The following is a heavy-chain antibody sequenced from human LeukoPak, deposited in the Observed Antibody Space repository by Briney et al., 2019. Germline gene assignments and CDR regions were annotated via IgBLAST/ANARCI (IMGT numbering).Heavy chain of an antibody. CDR1: GFTFSSHA. CDR3: AKVHYYDSSGYYSQYYFDY. Sequence: GGSLRLSCAASGFTFSSHAVGWVRQAPGKGLEWVSAISGGGGSTYYADSVKGRFPISRDNSKNTLYLQMNSLRAEDTAVYYCAKVHYYDSSGYYSQYYFDYLGQGTLVTVSS. V-gene: IGHV3-23*01. D-gene: IGHD3-22*01. CDR2: ISGGGGST. J-gene: IGHJ4*02.